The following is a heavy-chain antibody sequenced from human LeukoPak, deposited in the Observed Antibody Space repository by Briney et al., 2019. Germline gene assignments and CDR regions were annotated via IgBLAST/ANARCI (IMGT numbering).Heavy chain of an antibody. Sequence: SETLSLTCAVYGGSFSGYYWGWIRQPPGKGLEWIGSIYHSGSTYYNPSLKSRVTISVDTSKNQFSLKLSSVTAADTAVYYCARDNIYCGGDCSGDYWGQGTLVTVSS. CDR2: IYHSGST. D-gene: IGHD2-21*02. CDR1: GGSFSGYY. CDR3: ARDNIYCGGDCSGDY. J-gene: IGHJ4*02. V-gene: IGHV4-38-2*02.